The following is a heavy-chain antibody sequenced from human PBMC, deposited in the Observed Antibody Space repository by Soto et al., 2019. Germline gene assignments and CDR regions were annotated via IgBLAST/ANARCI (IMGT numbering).Heavy chain of an antibody. V-gene: IGHV3-30*18. CDR2: ISYDGSNK. CDR1: GFTFSSNG. CDR3: AKLLYRSGTDVVDI. J-gene: IGHJ3*02. D-gene: IGHD6-25*01. Sequence: QVQLVESGGGVVQPGRSLRLSCVASGFTFSSNGMHWVRQAPGKGLEWVAVISYDGSNKFYADSVKGRFTISRDNSKNALYLQMNILGAEDTAVYYCAKLLYRSGTDVVDIWGPGTMVTVSS.